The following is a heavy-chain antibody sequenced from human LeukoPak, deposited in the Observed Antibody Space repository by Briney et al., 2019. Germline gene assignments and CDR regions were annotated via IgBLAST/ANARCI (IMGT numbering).Heavy chain of an antibody. CDR3: ASDDFGYSYGC. J-gene: IGHJ4*02. CDR2: INHSGST. D-gene: IGHD5-18*01. Sequence: SETLSLTCAVYGGSFSGYYWSWIRQPPGKGLEWIGEINHSGSTNYNPSLKSRVTISVDTSKNQFSLKLSSVTAADTAVYYCASDDFGYSYGCWGQGTLVTVSS. V-gene: IGHV4-34*01. CDR1: GGSFSGYY.